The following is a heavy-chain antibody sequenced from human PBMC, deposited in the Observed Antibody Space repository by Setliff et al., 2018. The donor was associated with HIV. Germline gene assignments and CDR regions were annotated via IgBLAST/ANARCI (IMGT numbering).Heavy chain of an antibody. D-gene: IGHD6-13*01. CDR3: ARSSGAAEADY. CDR1: GYTFTSDY. J-gene: IGHJ4*02. CDR2: INPNSGGT. V-gene: IGHV1-2*02. Sequence: ASVKVSCKASGYTFTSDYMHWVRQAPGQGLEWMGWINPNSGGTNYAQKFQGRVTMTRDTSISTAYMELSRLRSDDTAVYYCARSSGAAEADYWGQGTLVTVSS.